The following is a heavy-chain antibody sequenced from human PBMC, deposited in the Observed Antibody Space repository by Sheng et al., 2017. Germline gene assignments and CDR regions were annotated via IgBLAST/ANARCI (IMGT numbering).Heavy chain of an antibody. CDR2: IWYDGSNK. D-gene: IGHD1-1*01. J-gene: IGHJ4*02. V-gene: IGHV3-33*01. CDR3: ATWRGAPEYYFDY. CDR1: GFTFSSYG. Sequence: QVQLVESGGGVVQPGRSLRLSCAASGFTFSSYGMHWVRQAPGKGLEWVAVIWYDGSNKYYADSVKGRFTISRDNSKNTLYLQMNSLRAEDTAVYYCATWRGAPEYYFDYWGQGTLVTVSS.